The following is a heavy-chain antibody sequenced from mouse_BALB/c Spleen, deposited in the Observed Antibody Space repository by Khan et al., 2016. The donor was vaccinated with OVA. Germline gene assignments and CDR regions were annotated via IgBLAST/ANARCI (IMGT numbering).Heavy chain of an antibody. V-gene: IGHV9-3-1*01. J-gene: IGHJ4*01. CDR1: GYSFTNYG. CDR3: ARPTEFSYALDH. CDR2: INTYTGKP. Sequence: QIQLVQSGPELKKPGETVKISCKASGYSFTNYGMNWVKQSPGKALKWMGWINTYTGKPTYAHDFKGRFAFSLETSASTAYLQLNNLKNDDTATYCCARPTEFSYALDHWGKGTSVTVSS.